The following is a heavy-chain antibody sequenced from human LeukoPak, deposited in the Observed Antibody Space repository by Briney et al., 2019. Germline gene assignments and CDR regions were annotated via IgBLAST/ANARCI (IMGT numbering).Heavy chain of an antibody. D-gene: IGHD5-18*01. Sequence: ASVKVSCKASGYTFTSYGISWVRQAPGQGLEWMGWISAYNGNTNYAQKLQGRVTMTTDTSTSTAYMELRSLRSEDTAVYYCARGMSGRCGYSYGCFDYWGQGTLVTVSS. CDR2: ISAYNGNT. CDR1: GYTFTSYG. V-gene: IGHV1-18*01. CDR3: ARGMSGRCGYSYGCFDY. J-gene: IGHJ4*02.